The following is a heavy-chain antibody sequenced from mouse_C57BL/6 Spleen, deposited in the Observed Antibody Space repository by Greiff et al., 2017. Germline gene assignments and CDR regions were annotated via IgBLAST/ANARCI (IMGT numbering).Heavy chain of an antibody. CDR1: GYTFTDYE. V-gene: IGHV1-15*01. CDR3: TRSDYYVRGFAY. Sequence: QVQLQQSGAELVRPGASVTLSCKASGYTFTDYEMHWVKQTPVHGLEWIGAIDPETGGPASNQKFTGKAILTADKSSSTAYMELRRLTSEDSAVYYCTRSDYYVRGFAYWGQGTLVTVSA. D-gene: IGHD1-1*01. J-gene: IGHJ3*01. CDR2: IDPETGGP.